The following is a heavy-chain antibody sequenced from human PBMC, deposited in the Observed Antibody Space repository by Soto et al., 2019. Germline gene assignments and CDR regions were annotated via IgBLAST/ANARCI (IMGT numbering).Heavy chain of an antibody. V-gene: IGHV3-23*01. CDR3: AKEYYFRMTKLYGMDV. D-gene: IGHD3-3*01. CDR2: ISGSGGST. CDR1: GFTFSSYA. Sequence: GGSLRLSCAASGFTFSSYAMSWVRQAPGKGLEWVSAISGSGGSTYYADSVKGRFTISRDNSKNTLYLQMNSLRAEDTAVYYCAKEYYFRMTKLYGMDVWGQGTTVTVSS. J-gene: IGHJ6*02.